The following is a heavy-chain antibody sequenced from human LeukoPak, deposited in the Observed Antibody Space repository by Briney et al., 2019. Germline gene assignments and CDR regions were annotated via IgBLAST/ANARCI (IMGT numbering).Heavy chain of an antibody. D-gene: IGHD3-22*01. CDR2: ISSSGSTI. Sequence: GESLRLSCAASGFTFSDYYMSWIRQAPGKGLEWVSYISSSGSTIYYADSVKGRFTISRDNAKNSLYLQMNSLRAEDTAVYYCASHGDRDSSDAFDIWGQGTMVTVSS. J-gene: IGHJ3*02. CDR1: GFTFSDYY. V-gene: IGHV3-11*01. CDR3: ASHGDRDSSDAFDI.